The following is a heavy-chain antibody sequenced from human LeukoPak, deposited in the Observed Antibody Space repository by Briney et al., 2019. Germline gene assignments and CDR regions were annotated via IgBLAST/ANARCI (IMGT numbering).Heavy chain of an antibody. CDR1: GFTFTSSA. CDR2: IVVGSGNT. CDR3: AAAPQYDILSFDL. J-gene: IGHJ2*01. V-gene: IGHV1-58*01. Sequence: SVKVSCNASGFTFTSSAVQWVRQARGRRLEWVGWIVVGSGNTNYAQKFQERVTITRDMSTSTAYMELSSLRSEDTAVYYCAAAPQYDILSFDLWGRGTLVTVSS. D-gene: IGHD3-9*01.